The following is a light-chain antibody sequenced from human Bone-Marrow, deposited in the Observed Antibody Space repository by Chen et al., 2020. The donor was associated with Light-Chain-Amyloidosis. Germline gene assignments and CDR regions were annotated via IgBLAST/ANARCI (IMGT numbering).Light chain of an antibody. J-gene: IGKJ4*01. V-gene: IGKV3-20*01. CDR3: QQYGTSPLT. Sequence: EIVLTQSPDTLSLSPGEGDNLSCRASQTISSNYLTWYQPKFGQAPRLLIYGSSSRATGIPDRFTGSGSGTDFTLTINRLESEDFAMDYCQQYGTSPLTFGGGTKVEIK. CDR1: QTISSNY. CDR2: GSS.